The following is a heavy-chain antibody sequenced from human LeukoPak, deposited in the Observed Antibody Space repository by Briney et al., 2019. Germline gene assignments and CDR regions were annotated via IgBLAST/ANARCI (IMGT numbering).Heavy chain of an antibody. Sequence: GGSLRLSCAGSGFTFSSPAMSWVRQAPGKGLEWVSAISASGGSTYYADSVKGRFTISRDNSKSSVYLQMSSLRVKDTAVYYCAKRYCSGGSCYSGDWGQGTLVTVSP. J-gene: IGHJ4*02. D-gene: IGHD2-15*01. V-gene: IGHV3-23*01. CDR1: GFTFSSPA. CDR3: AKRYCSGGSCYSGD. CDR2: ISASGGST.